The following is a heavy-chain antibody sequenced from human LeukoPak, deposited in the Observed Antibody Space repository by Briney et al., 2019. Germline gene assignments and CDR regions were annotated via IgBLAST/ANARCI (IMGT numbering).Heavy chain of an antibody. CDR3: ARDLLTDSGSYFDY. CDR1: GFTFSSYG. J-gene: IGHJ4*02. D-gene: IGHD1-26*01. CDR2: IRYDGSNK. Sequence: GGSLRLSCAASGFTFSSYGMHWVRQAPGKGLEWVAFIRYDGSNKYYADSVKGRFTISRDNSKNTLYLQMNSLRAEDTAVYYCARDLLTDSGSYFDYWGQGTLVTVSS. V-gene: IGHV3-30*02.